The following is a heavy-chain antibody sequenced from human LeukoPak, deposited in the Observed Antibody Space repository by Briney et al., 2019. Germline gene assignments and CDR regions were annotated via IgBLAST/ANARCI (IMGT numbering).Heavy chain of an antibody. V-gene: IGHV4-39*01. J-gene: IGHJ6*02. CDR3: ARGGIVVALYGMDV. Sequence: LETLSLTCTVSGGSISSSIYYWGWIRQPPGKGLEWIGSIYYSGSTYYNPSLKSRVTISVDTSKNQFSLKLSSVTAADTAVYYCARGGIVVALYGMDVWGQGTTVTVSS. CDR1: GGSISSSIYY. CDR2: IYYSGST. D-gene: IGHD3-22*01.